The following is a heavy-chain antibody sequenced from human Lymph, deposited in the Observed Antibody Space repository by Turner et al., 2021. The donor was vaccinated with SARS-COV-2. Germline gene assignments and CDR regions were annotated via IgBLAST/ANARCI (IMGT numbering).Heavy chain of an antibody. CDR2: IFYRGST. Sequence: QVQLQESGPRLAKPLETLSLTCTVSGGSMNNNYWSWIRQPPGKRLEWIGFIFYRGSTNYNPSLKSRVTISVDTSENQFSLKLTSVTAADTAIYYCARQTVNNWVDPWGQGTLVTVSS. D-gene: IGHD2-21*02. CDR3: ARQTVNNWVDP. V-gene: IGHV4-59*01. J-gene: IGHJ5*02. CDR1: GGSMNNNY.